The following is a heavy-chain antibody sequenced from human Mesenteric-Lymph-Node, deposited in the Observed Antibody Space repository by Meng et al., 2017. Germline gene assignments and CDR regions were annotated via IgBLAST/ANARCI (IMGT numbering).Heavy chain of an antibody. V-gene: IGHV4-34*01. Sequence: SQTLSLTCAVYGGSFSGYYWSWIRQPPGKGLEWIGEINHSGSTNYNPSLKSRVTISVDTSKNQFSLNLSSVTAADTAVYYCARRRGYNYAYGWGQGTLVTVSS. CDR2: INHSGST. CDR3: ARRRGYNYAYG. J-gene: IGHJ4*02. D-gene: IGHD5-18*01. CDR1: GGSFSGYY.